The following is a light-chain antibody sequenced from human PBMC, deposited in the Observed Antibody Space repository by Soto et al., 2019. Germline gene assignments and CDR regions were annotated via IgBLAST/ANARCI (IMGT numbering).Light chain of an antibody. CDR1: SSNIESNY. J-gene: IGLJ2*01. CDR3: AAWDDSLSDVV. CDR2: RNN. Sequence: QSVLTQPPSASGTPGQRVTISCSGSSSNIESNYVYWYQQLPGTAPKLLIYRNNQRPSGVPDRFSGSKSGTSASLAISGRRSEDEADYYCAAWDDSLSDVVFGGGTKLTVL. V-gene: IGLV1-47*01.